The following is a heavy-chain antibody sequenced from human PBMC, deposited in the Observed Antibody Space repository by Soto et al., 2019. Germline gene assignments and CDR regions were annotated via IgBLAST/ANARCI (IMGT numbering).Heavy chain of an antibody. J-gene: IGHJ6*02. CDR1: VFAFSSYA. CDR3: ARSFYCSSTSCYKYYGMDV. V-gene: IGHV3-30-3*01. Sequence: GWSLRLACASSVFAFSSYAMQWVRQAPGKGLEWVAVISYDGSNKYYADSVKGRFTISRDNSKNTLYLQVNSLRAEDTAVYYCARSFYCSSTSCYKYYGMDVWGQGTTVTGSS. CDR2: ISYDGSNK. D-gene: IGHD2-2*02.